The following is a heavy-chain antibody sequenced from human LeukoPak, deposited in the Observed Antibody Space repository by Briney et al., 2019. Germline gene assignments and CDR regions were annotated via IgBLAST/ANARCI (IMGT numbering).Heavy chain of an antibody. CDR3: ARGDYRNRMYYFDY. V-gene: IGHV4-39*01. CDR2: IYYSGST. CDR1: GGSISSYY. D-gene: IGHD4-11*01. J-gene: IGHJ4*02. Sequence: SETLSLTCTVSGGSISSYYWGWIRQPPGKGLEWIGSIYYSGSTYYNPSLKSRVTISVDTSKNQFSLKLSSVTAADTAVYYCARGDYRNRMYYFDYWGQGTLVTVSS.